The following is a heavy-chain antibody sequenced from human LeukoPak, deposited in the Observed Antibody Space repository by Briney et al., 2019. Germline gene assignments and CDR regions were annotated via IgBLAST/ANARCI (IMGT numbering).Heavy chain of an antibody. V-gene: IGHV4-39*01. J-gene: IGHJ4*02. CDR1: GGSISSSSYY. CDR2: IYYSGST. Sequence: SETLSLTCTVSGGSISSSSYYWGRIRQPPGKGLEWIGSIYYSGSTYYNPSLKSRVTISVDTSKNQFSLKLSSVTAADTAVYYCARHPYYYGSGSYYKGEYFDYWGQGTLVTVSS. CDR3: ARHPYYYGSGSYYKGEYFDY. D-gene: IGHD3-10*01.